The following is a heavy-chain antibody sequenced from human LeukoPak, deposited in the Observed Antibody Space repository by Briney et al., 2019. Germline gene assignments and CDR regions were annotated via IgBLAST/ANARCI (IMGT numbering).Heavy chain of an antibody. V-gene: IGHV3-23*01. Sequence: PGGSLRLSCAASGFTFSSYAMSWVRQAPGKGLEWVSAISGSGGSTYYADSVKGRFTISRDNSKNTLYLQMNSLRAEDTAVYYCAEDRNSGYDFGYLKFDYWGQGTLVTVSS. CDR2: ISGSGGST. D-gene: IGHD5-12*01. J-gene: IGHJ4*02. CDR1: GFTFSSYA. CDR3: AEDRNSGYDFGYLKFDY.